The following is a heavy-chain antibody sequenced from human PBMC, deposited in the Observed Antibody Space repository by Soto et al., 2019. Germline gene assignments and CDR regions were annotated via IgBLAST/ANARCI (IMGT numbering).Heavy chain of an antibody. J-gene: IGHJ6*02. CDR3: AKGGENVLRFLEWLHPWEYYYGMDV. CDR2: ISYDGSNK. CDR1: GFTFSSYG. V-gene: IGHV3-30*18. D-gene: IGHD3-3*01. Sequence: QVQLVESGGGVVQPGRSLRLSCAASGFTFSSYGMHWVRQAPGKGLEWVAVISYDGSNKYYADSVKGRFTISRDNSKNTLYLQMNSLRAEDTAVYSCAKGGENVLRFLEWLHPWEYYYGMDVWGQGTTVTVSS.